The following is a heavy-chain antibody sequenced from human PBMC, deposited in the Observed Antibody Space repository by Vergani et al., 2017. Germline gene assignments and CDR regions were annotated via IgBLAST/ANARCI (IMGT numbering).Heavy chain of an antibody. CDR3: VKDHPVFDE. CDR1: GFPFSTYC. V-gene: IGHV3-30*02. J-gene: IGHJ4*02. Sequence: VQLLESGGGLVQPGESLRLSCAASGFPFSTYCMHWVRQAPGKGLEWVAFIQEDGIDNFYADSVRGRFTISRDISKNTLYLEMNSLSAEDTALYHCVKDHPVFDEWGRGALVSVS. CDR2: IQEDGIDN.